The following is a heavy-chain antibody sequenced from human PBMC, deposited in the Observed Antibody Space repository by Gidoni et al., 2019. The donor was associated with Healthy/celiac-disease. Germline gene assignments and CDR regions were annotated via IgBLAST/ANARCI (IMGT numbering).Heavy chain of an antibody. CDR2: IIPILGIA. J-gene: IGHJ5*02. Sequence: QVQLVQSGAEVKKPGSSVKVSCKASGGTFSSYTISWVRQAPGQGLEWMGRIIPILGIANYAQKFQGRVTITADKSTSTAYMELSSLRSEDTAVYYCARGVDCSSTSCYEYWFDPWGQGTLVTVSS. CDR1: GGTFSSYT. V-gene: IGHV1-69*02. D-gene: IGHD2-2*01. CDR3: ARGVDCSSTSCYEYWFDP.